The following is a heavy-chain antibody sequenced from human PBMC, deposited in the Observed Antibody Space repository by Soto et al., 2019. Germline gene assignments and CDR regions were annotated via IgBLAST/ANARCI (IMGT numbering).Heavy chain of an antibody. V-gene: IGHV3-48*02. CDR1: GFTFSSYS. D-gene: IGHD2-2*01. CDR2: ISSSSSII. Sequence: GGSLRLSXAASGFTFSSYSMNWVRQAPGKGLEWVSYISSSSSIIYYADSVKGRFTISRDDAKNSLFLQMNSLRDEDTAVYYCARDPQGYCSSTSCYRHYYYGMDVWGQGTTVTVSS. J-gene: IGHJ6*02. CDR3: ARDPQGYCSSTSCYRHYYYGMDV.